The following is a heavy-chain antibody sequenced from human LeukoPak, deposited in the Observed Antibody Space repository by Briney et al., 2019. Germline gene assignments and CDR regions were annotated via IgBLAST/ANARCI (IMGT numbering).Heavy chain of an antibody. V-gene: IGHV3-23*01. CDR3: VKREHHKVATT. Sequence: PGGSLRLSCAASGFTSSSNAMGWVRQAPGKGLEWVSAISPGGSPYYADSVKGRFTISRDNSKNTLYLQMNSVRAEDTAVYYGVKREHHKVATTWGQGTLVTVSS. CDR2: ISPGGSP. J-gene: IGHJ5*02. D-gene: IGHD5-12*01. CDR1: GFTSSSNA.